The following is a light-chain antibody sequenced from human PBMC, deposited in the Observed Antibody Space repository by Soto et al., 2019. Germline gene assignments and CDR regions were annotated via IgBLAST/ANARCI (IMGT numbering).Light chain of an antibody. Sequence: DIHMAQSPPSLSASVGDRVTITCRASHNIVTYLNWYQQKAGKAPSLLIYEASHLQSGVPFRFFGSGSGTGVTLTIDNLQHEDSATYYCQQSHSTPPTFGPGTKLEIK. V-gene: IGKV1-39*01. CDR3: QQSHSTPPT. CDR1: HNIVTY. CDR2: EAS. J-gene: IGKJ2*01.